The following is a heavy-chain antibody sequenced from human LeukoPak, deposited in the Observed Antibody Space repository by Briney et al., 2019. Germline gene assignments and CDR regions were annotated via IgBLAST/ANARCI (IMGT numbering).Heavy chain of an antibody. J-gene: IGHJ4*02. V-gene: IGHV3-23*01. D-gene: IGHD5-18*01. CDR1: GSTFSSYA. CDR2: VSASGGST. CDR3: AKARAYSYASDY. Sequence: GGSLRLSCAASGSTFSSYAMGWVRQAPGKGLEWVSGVSASGGSTYYAASVKGRFTISRDNSKNTLYLQMNSLRAEDTAVYYCAKARAYSYASDYWGQGTLVTVSS.